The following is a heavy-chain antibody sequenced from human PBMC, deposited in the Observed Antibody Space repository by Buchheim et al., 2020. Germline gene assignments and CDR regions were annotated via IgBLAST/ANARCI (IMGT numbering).Heavy chain of an antibody. Sequence: QVQLVESGGGVVQPGRSLRLSCAASGFTFSSYGMHWVRQAPGKGLEWVAVIWYDGSNKYYVDSVKGRFTISRDNSKNTLYLQMNSLRAEDTAVYYCARDSITMIVGGIDYWGQGTL. J-gene: IGHJ4*02. CDR1: GFTFSSYG. D-gene: IGHD3-22*01. CDR3: ARDSITMIVGGIDY. CDR2: IWYDGSNK. V-gene: IGHV3-33*01.